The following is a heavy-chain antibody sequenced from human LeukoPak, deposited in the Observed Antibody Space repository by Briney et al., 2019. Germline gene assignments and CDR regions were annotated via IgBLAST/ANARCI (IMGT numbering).Heavy chain of an antibody. CDR2: ISSSGSTI. CDR3: ARGVRPDAYDV. J-gene: IGHJ3*01. Sequence: GRSLRLSCAASRFTFSSYDMNWVRQAPGKGLEWVSYISSSGSTIHYADSVKGRFTISRDNAKNSLYLQMNSLRAEDTAVYYCARGVRPDAYDVWGQGTMVTVSS. CDR1: RFTFSSYD. V-gene: IGHV3-48*03. D-gene: IGHD3-10*02.